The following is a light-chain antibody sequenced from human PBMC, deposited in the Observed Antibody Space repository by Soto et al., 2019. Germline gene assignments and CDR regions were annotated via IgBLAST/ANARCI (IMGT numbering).Light chain of an antibody. CDR3: QQYNNWPRT. CDR1: QSVSSN. V-gene: IGKV3-15*01. J-gene: IGKJ1*01. CDR2: DAS. Sequence: EIVMTQSPATLSVSPGERATLSCRASQSVSSNLAWYQHTPGQAPRLLIFDASTRATDIPARFSGSGSGTEYTLTISSLQSEDFAVYYWQQYNNWPRTFGQGTKVEIK.